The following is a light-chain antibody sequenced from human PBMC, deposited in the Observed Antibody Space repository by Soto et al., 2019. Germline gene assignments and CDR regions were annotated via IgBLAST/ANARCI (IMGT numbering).Light chain of an antibody. CDR2: DND. CDR3: GTWDDSLVSYV. Sequence: QSVLTQPPSVSAAPGQCVTISCRGTSTNIGENYVSWYQHLPVTAPKLVVYDNDRRPSELPGRFSGSKSGTSATLVITGLQTGDEADYYCGTWDDSLVSYVFGTGTKVPVL. J-gene: IGLJ1*01. CDR1: STNIGENY. V-gene: IGLV1-51*01.